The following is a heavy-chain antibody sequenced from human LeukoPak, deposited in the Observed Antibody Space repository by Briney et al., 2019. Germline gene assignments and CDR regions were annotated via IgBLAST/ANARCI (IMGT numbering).Heavy chain of an antibody. CDR3: ARRGETYYYYYGIDV. V-gene: IGHV4-31*03. Sequence: SETLSLTCTVSGGSISSGGYYWSWIRQHPGKGLEWIGYIYYSGSTYYNPSLKSRVTISVDTSKNQFSLKLSSVTAADTAVYYCARRGETYYYYYGIDVWGQGTTVTVSS. CDR2: IYYSGST. CDR1: GGSISSGGYY. D-gene: IGHD2-21*01. J-gene: IGHJ6*02.